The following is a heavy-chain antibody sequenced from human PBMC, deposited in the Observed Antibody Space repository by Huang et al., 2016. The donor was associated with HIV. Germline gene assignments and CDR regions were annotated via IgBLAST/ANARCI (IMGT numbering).Heavy chain of an antibody. V-gene: IGHV4-39*01. D-gene: IGHD6-13*01. Sequence: QLQLQESGPGQVKPSETLSLTCTVSGDFISSTNYYWGWIRQSPGKGLEWVGSVYQGGSTNYNPSLKSRVTLSVDTSRNQFSLRLNSGTAADTAVYYCASQHIGAAATWFWGRGTQVAVSS. CDR2: VYQGGST. CDR3: ASQHIGAAATWF. J-gene: IGHJ4*02. CDR1: GDFISSTNYY.